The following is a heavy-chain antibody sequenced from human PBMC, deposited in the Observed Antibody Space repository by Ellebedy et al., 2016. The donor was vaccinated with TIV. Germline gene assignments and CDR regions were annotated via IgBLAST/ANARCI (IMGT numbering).Heavy chain of an antibody. Sequence: AASVKVSCKASGYTFTDDYMHWVRQAPGQGLEWMGWINPNSGGTKYAQKFQGRVTMTRDTSISTAYMELSSLRSDDTAVYYCARTRVAGRHYYYGMDVWGQGTTVTVSS. D-gene: IGHD6-19*01. CDR3: ARTRVAGRHYYYGMDV. CDR1: GYTFTDDY. V-gene: IGHV1-2*02. J-gene: IGHJ6*02. CDR2: INPNSGGT.